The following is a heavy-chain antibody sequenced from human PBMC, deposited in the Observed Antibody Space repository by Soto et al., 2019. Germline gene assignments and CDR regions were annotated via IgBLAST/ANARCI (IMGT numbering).Heavy chain of an antibody. J-gene: IGHJ6*02. Sequence: GESLNISCKGSGYSFTSYWIGWVLQMPGKGLEWMGIIYPGDSDTRYSPSFQGQVTISADKSISTAYLQWSSMKASDTAMYYCARNRGSSNYYDSSGYYSSYYYGMDVWGQGTTVTVSS. D-gene: IGHD3-22*01. CDR2: IYPGDSDT. CDR1: GYSFTSYW. V-gene: IGHV5-51*01. CDR3: ARNRGSSNYYDSSGYYSSYYYGMDV.